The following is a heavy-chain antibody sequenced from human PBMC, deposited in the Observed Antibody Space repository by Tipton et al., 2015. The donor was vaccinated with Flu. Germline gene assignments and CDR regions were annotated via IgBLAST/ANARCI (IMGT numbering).Heavy chain of an antibody. V-gene: IGHV3-48*03. CDR3: ARGFIRLCDY. CDR2: ITPSGTTR. D-gene: IGHD3-16*01. J-gene: IGHJ4*02. Sequence: SLRLSCAASGFTFSSYEMNWVRQAPGKGLEWASYITPSGTTRYYADSVKGRFSTSRDNAKNSLYLQMSSLRAEDTAVYYCARGFIRLCDYWGQGTPVTVSS. CDR1: GFTFSSYE.